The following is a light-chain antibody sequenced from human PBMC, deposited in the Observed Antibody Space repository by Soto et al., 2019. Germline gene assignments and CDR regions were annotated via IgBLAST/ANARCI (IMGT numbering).Light chain of an antibody. CDR1: SSDVGGYNY. J-gene: IGLJ1*01. CDR3: SSYAGSNNLLYV. CDR2: EVS. Sequence: QSVLTQPPSASGSPGQSVTISCTGTSSDVGGYNYVSWYQQHPGKAPKLMIYEVSKRPSGVPDRFSGSKSGNTASLTVSGLQAEDEADYYCSSYAGSNNLLYVFGTGTKHRP. V-gene: IGLV2-8*01.